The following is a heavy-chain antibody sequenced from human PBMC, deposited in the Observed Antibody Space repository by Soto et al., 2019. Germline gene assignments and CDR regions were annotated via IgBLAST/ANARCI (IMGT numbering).Heavy chain of an antibody. D-gene: IGHD2-8*01. CDR3: ARDGCPNGVCFNDY. V-gene: IGHV3-30*04. J-gene: IGHJ4*02. CDR2: ISYDGRNE. CDR1: GFSFSSYA. Sequence: QVKLVESGGGVVQAGASLRLSCADSGFSFSSYAMHWVRQAPGKGLEWLSFISYDGRNEYYADSVKGRFTVSRDSSKDTLYLEINTLKREDTAVYYCARDGCPNGVCFNDYWGQGTLVTVSP.